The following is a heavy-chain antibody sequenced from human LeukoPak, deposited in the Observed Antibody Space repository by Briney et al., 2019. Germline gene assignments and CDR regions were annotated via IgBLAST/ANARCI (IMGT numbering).Heavy chain of an antibody. CDR3: ARGGVGGYDYFDS. CDR1: GGSISSDDYY. D-gene: IGHD5-12*01. Sequence: PSETLSLTCTVSGGSISSDDYYWSWIRQPPGKGLEWIGHITYSGSTDYSPSLRTRATMPVETSRNHFSLRLNSVTAATPAMFFCARGGVGGYDYFDSWGEGTLVAVSS. CDR2: ITYSGST. J-gene: IGHJ4*02. V-gene: IGHV4-30-4*02.